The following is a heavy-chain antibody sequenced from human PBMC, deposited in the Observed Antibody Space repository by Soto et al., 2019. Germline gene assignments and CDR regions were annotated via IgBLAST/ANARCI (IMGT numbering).Heavy chain of an antibody. CDR3: ARAVAVAADFDY. CDR1: GYRFTSYA. V-gene: IGHV1-3*01. J-gene: IGHJ4*02. D-gene: IGHD6-19*01. CDR2: INAGNGNT. Sequence: ASVKVSCKASGYRFTSYAMGWVRQAPGQRLEWMGWINAGNGNTKYSQKFQGRVTITRDTSASTAYMELSSLRSEDTAVYYCARAVAVAADFDYWGQGTLVTVS.